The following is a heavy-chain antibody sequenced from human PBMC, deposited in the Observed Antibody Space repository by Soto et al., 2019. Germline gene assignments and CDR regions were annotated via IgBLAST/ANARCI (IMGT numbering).Heavy chain of an antibody. V-gene: IGHV4-31*03. J-gene: IGHJ6*02. Sequence: QVQLQESGPGLVKPSQTLSLTCTVSGGSISSGGYYWSWIRQHPGKGLEWIGYIYYSGSTYYNPSLKSRVTISVDTSKNQFSLKLSSVAAADTAVYYCARDFGVPGVLSGGYYYYYYGMDVWGQGTTVTVSS. CDR3: ARDFGVPGVLSGGYYYYYYGMDV. CDR2: IYYSGST. CDR1: GGSISSGGYY. D-gene: IGHD2-2*01.